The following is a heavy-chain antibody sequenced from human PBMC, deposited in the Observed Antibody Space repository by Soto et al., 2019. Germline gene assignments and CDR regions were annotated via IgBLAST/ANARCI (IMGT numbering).Heavy chain of an antibody. CDR3: AKEAPSSMIVVVTGYYFDY. Sequence: GASVKVSCKASGGTFSSYAISWVRQAPGQGLEWMGGIIPIFGTANYAQKFQGRVTITADESTLYLQMNSLRAEDTAVYYCAKEAPSSMIVVVTGYYFDYWGQGTLVTVSS. D-gene: IGHD3-22*01. CDR1: GGTFSSYA. CDR2: IIPIFGTA. V-gene: IGHV1-69*13. J-gene: IGHJ4*02.